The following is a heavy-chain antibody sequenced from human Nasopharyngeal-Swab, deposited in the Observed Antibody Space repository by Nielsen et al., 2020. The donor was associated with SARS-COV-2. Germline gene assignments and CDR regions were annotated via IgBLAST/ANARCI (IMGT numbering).Heavy chain of an antibody. J-gene: IGHJ4*02. Sequence: WIRQPPGKGLEWASAISGSGGSTYYADSVKGRFTISRDNSKNTLYLQMNSLRAEDTAVYYCAKGPLIIVVDYYFYYWGQGTLVTVSS. CDR3: AKGPLIIVVDYYFYY. V-gene: IGHV3-23*01. CDR2: ISGSGGST. D-gene: IGHD2-2*01.